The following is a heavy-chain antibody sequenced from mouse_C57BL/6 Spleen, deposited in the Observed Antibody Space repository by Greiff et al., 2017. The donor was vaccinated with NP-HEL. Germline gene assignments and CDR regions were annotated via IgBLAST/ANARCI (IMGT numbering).Heavy chain of an antibody. D-gene: IGHD1-1*01. CDR1: GFTFSDYG. J-gene: IGHJ2*01. Sequence: EVKLMESGGGLVKPGGSLKLSCAASGFTFSDYGMHWVRQAPEKGLEWVAYISSGSSTIYYADTVKGRFTISRDNAKNTLFLQMTSLRSEDTAMYYCARSITTVVAKDYWGQGTTLTVSS. V-gene: IGHV5-17*01. CDR2: ISSGSSTI. CDR3: ARSITTVVAKDY.